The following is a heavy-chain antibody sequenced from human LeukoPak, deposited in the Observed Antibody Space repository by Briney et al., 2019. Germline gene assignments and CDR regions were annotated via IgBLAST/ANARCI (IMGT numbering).Heavy chain of an antibody. CDR1: GFTFSSYA. J-gene: IGHJ4*02. V-gene: IGHV3-23*01. Sequence: PGGSLRLSCAASGFTFSSYAMSWVRQAPGKGLEWVSAISGSGGSTYYADSEGRFTISRDNSKNTLYLQMNSLRAEDTAVYYCAKSGLLVPTTISFDYWGQGTLVTVSS. CDR2: ISGSGGST. CDR3: AKSGLLVPTTISFDY. D-gene: IGHD2-2*01.